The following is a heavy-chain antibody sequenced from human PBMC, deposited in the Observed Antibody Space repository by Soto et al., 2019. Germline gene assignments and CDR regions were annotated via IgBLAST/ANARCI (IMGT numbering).Heavy chain of an antibody. Sequence: QVQLQESGPGLVRPSETLSLTCTLSGGSISGYYWSWIRQAPGKGLEWIGYVYYTGSTKYNPSLESRVTISVDMSTTQFSLMLTSVTAADTAVYYCAKYRRTDAEGYRLDFWGQGTLVTVSS. J-gene: IGHJ4*02. CDR1: GGSISGYY. D-gene: IGHD5-12*01. CDR3: AKYRRTDAEGYRLDF. CDR2: VYYTGST. V-gene: IGHV4-59*01.